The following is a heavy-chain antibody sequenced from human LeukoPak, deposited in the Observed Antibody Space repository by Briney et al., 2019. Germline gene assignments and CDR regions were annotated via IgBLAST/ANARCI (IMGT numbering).Heavy chain of an antibody. CDR1: GFTFSSYG. J-gene: IGHJ4*02. CDR2: ISSSSSYI. V-gene: IGHV3-21*01. D-gene: IGHD3-9*01. CDR3: VRDRDWCFDY. Sequence: GGSPRLSCAASGFTFSSYGMNWVRQAPGKGLEWVSSISSSSSYIYYADSVKGRFTISRDNAKNSLSLEMNSLRLEDTAVYYCVRDRDWCFDYWGQGTLVTVS.